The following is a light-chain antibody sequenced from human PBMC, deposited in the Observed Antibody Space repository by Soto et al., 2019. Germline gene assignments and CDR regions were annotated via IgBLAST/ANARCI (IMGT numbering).Light chain of an antibody. CDR2: DAS. Sequence: IVLTQSAATLSLSPGERATLSCRASQSVSTYLAWYQQKPGQAPRLFIYDASKRATGIPARFSGSGSGTDFTLTISSLEPEDFAVYYCQQRSKWPITFGQGTKVDIK. CDR1: QSVSTY. V-gene: IGKV3-11*01. CDR3: QQRSKWPIT. J-gene: IGKJ1*01.